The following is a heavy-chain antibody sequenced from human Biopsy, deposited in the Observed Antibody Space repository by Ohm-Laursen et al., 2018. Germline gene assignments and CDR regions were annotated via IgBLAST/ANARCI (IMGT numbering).Heavy chain of an antibody. CDR3: ARAKTQDRSFPDWYFDL. CDR2: IFFSGDT. Sequence: TLSLTCIVSGDSIFGGGYYWTWIRQHPEKGLEWLGYIFFSGDTHYNPSLRSRVDISSDMSKNELYLRLYSVTAADTAVYYCARAKTQDRSFPDWYFDLWGRGTLVTVSS. CDR1: GDSIFGGGYY. V-gene: IGHV4-31*03. D-gene: IGHD3-22*01. J-gene: IGHJ2*01.